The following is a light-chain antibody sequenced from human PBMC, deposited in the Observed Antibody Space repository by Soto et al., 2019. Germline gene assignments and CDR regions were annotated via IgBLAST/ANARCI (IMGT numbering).Light chain of an antibody. CDR3: SSCTSSTSYV. V-gene: IGLV2-14*01. Sequence: QSVLTQPASVSGSPGQSITISCAGTSSDVGAYNYVPWYQQHPGKAPKLMIYEVSNRPSGVSNRFSGSKSGNTASLTISGLQAEDEADYYCSSCTSSTSYVFGTGTKVTVL. J-gene: IGLJ1*01. CDR1: SSDVGAYNY. CDR2: EVS.